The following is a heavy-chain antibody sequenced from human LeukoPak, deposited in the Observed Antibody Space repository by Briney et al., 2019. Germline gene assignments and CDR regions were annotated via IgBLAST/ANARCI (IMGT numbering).Heavy chain of an antibody. CDR2: IYHSGST. J-gene: IGHJ4*02. V-gene: IGHV4-38-2*01. CDR3: ARHDGYGSGSYPPLFDY. CDR1: GYSISSGYY. Sequence: SETLSLTCAVSGYSISSGYYWGWIRQPPGKGLEWIGSIYHSGSTYYNPSLKSRVTISVDTSKNQFSLKLSSVTAADTAVYYCARHDGYGSGSYPPLFDYWGQGTLVTVSS. D-gene: IGHD3-10*01.